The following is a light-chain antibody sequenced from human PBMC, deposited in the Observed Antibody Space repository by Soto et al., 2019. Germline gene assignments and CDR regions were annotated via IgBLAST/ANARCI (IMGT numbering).Light chain of an antibody. J-gene: IGKJ3*01. Sequence: DIQMTQSPSYLSASVGGTVTITCRASQNIDNYLNWYQHEPGKAPKLLIYGASTLHSGVPSRFSGSGSGTDFTLTIASLQPEDYATYYCQQSSSTPLTFGPGTTVDVE. CDR3: QQSSSTPLT. CDR1: QNIDNY. V-gene: IGKV1-39*01. CDR2: GAS.